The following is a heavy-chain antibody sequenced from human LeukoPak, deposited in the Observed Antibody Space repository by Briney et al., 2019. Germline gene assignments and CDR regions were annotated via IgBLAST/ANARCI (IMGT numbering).Heavy chain of an antibody. CDR3: ARGNFASGTYYNEDF. CDR1: GGTFSSYA. D-gene: IGHD3-10*01. CDR2: IIPILGIA. J-gene: IGHJ4*02. V-gene: IGHV1-69*04. Sequence: SVKVSCKASGGTFSSYAISWVRQAPGQGLEWMGRIIPILGIANYAQKFQGRVTMTWNTSISTAYMELSSLRSEDTAVYYCARGNFASGTYYNEDFWGQGTLVTVSS.